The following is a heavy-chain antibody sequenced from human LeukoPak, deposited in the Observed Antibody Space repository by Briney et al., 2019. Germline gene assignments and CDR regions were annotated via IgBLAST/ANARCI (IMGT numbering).Heavy chain of an antibody. J-gene: IGHJ5*02. Sequence: SVKASCKASGGTLSSYTISWVRQAPGQRLKWMGRIIPTLGIANYAQKFQGRVTITADKSTSTAYMELSSLRSEDTAVYYCASGWYSSGWYRGYNWFDPWGQGTLVTVSS. CDR2: IIPTLGIA. V-gene: IGHV1-69*02. CDR3: ASGWYSSGWYRGYNWFDP. D-gene: IGHD6-19*01. CDR1: GGTLSSYT.